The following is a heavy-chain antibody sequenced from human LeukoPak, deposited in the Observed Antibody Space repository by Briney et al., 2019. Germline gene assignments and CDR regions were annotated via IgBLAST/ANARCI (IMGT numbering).Heavy chain of an antibody. D-gene: IGHD4-17*01. Sequence: GGSLRLSCAASGFTVSSTYMSWVRQTPGKGLEWVSVIYSGGKVYYIDSVKGRFTISRDTSKNTLYLQMNSLRAEDTAVYYCAKEGREETTVTTDYWGQGTLVTVSS. CDR1: GFTVSSTY. CDR2: IYSGGKV. CDR3: AKEGREETTVTTDY. J-gene: IGHJ4*02. V-gene: IGHV3-53*01.